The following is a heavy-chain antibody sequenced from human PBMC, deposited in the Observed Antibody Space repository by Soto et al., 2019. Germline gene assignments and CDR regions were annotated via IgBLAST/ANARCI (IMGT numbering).Heavy chain of an antibody. CDR1: GDSFTDYH. V-gene: IGHV1-2*04. CDR2: INPKSGGT. J-gene: IGHJ6*02. CDR3: ARGDSTDCSNGVCSFFYNHDMDV. Sequence: ASVKVSCKASGDSFTDYHIHWVRQAPGQGLEWLGRINPKSGGTSTAQKFQGWVTMTTDTSISTASMELTRLTSDDTAIYYCARGDSTDCSNGVCSFFYNHDMDVWGQGTTVTVSS. D-gene: IGHD2-8*01.